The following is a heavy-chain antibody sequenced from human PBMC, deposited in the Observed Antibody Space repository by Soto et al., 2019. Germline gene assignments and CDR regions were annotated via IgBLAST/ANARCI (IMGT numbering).Heavy chain of an antibody. V-gene: IGHV1-18*01. CDR3: ARGGYYDSSGARNYHYYGMDV. D-gene: IGHD3-22*01. CDR2: ISPYNDDT. CDR1: GYRFSSYV. Sequence: ASVKVSCKASGYRFSSYVMTWVRQAPGQGLEWLGWISPYNDDTKYAQRLQGRVTMTTDTSTRTAYMDIRGLRSDDTAIYYCARGGYYDSSGARNYHYYGMDVWGQGTTVTVSS. J-gene: IGHJ6*02.